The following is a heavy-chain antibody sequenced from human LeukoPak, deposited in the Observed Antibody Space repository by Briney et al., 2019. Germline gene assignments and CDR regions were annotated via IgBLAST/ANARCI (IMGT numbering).Heavy chain of an antibody. CDR1: GGSFNSSTYY. CDR3: ARIISSSPIGY. J-gene: IGHJ4*02. CDR2: IYYSGNT. Sequence: PSETLSLTCTVSGGSFNSSTYYWGWIRQPPGKGLEWIGSIYYSGNTYNNPSLKSRVTISVDTSKNQFSLKLSSVTATDTAVYYCARIISSSPIGYWGQGALVTVSS. V-gene: IGHV4-39*07. D-gene: IGHD6-13*01.